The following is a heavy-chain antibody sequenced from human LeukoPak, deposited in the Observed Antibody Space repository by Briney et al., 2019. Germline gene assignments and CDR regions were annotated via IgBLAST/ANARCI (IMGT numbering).Heavy chain of an antibody. CDR2: ISSSGSTI. CDR3: ARDLVIVDNAIVTNYYYGLDV. J-gene: IGHJ6*02. Sequence: PGGSLRLSCAASGFTFSSYEMSWVRQAPGKGLEWVSYISSSGSTIYYADSVKGRFTISRDNAKNSLYLQMNNLRAEDTAVYYCARDLVIVDNAIVTNYYYGLDVWGQGTTVTVSS. CDR1: GFTFSSYE. D-gene: IGHD5-18*01. V-gene: IGHV3-48*03.